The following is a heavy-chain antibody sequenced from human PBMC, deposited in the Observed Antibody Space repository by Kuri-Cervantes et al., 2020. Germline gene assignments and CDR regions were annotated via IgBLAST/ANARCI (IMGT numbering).Heavy chain of an antibody. V-gene: IGHV3-30-3*01. D-gene: IGHD3-22*01. CDR1: GFTFSSYA. J-gene: IGHJ4*02. CDR2: ISYDGSNK. Sequence: GGSLRFSCAASGFTFSSYAMHWVRQAPGKGLEWVAVISYDGSNKYYADSVKGRFTISRDNSKNTLYLQMNSLRAEDTAVYYCARDGYDSSGYYFDYWGQGTLVTVSS. CDR3: ARDGYDSSGYYFDY.